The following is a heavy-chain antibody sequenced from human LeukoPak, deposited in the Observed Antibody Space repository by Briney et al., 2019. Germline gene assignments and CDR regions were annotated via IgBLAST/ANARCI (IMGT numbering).Heavy chain of an antibody. CDR1: EFTFSCYW. D-gene: IGHD6-13*01. J-gene: IGHJ3*02. Sequence: GGSLRLSCAASEFTFSCYWMHWVRQAAGKGLVWVSRINSDGSITTYADSVKGRFTISRDNAKNTLYLQMNSLRAEDTAVYYCANGYSSRWNNAFDIWGQGTMVTVSS. CDR3: ANGYSSRWNNAFDI. CDR2: INSDGSIT. V-gene: IGHV3-74*01.